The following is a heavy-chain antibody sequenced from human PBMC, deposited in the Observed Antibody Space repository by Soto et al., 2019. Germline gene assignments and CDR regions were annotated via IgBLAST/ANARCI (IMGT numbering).Heavy chain of an antibody. CDR3: ARDERGYCSGGSCYNPLD. CDR2: IWYDGSNK. D-gene: IGHD2-15*01. Sequence: GGSLRLSCAASGFTFSSYGMHWVRQAPGKGLEWVAVIWYDGSNKYYADSVKGRFTISRDNSKNTLYLQMNSLRAEDTAVYYCARDERGYCSGGSCYNPLDWGQGT. CDR1: GFTFSSYG. J-gene: IGHJ4*02. V-gene: IGHV3-33*01.